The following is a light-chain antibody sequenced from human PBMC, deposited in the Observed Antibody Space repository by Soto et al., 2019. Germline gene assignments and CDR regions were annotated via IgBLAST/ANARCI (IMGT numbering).Light chain of an antibody. CDR3: SSYAGNSNYV. Sequence: QSVLTQPPSASGSPGQSVTISCTGTSSDVGGHNYVSWYQQHPGKAPKLLIYEVSKRPSGVPDRFSGSKSGSTASLTVSGHQAEDEADYYCSSYAGNSNYVFGTGTKVTVL. CDR1: SSDVGGHNY. J-gene: IGLJ1*01. V-gene: IGLV2-8*01. CDR2: EVS.